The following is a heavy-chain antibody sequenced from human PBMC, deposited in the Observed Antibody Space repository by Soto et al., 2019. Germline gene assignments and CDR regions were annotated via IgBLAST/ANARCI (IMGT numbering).Heavy chain of an antibody. J-gene: IGHJ4*02. CDR2: IYPGDSDT. CDR3: ARHLRHSSGYYPYYFDY. Sequence: GASLKISCKGSGYSFTSYWIGWVRQMPGKGLEWMGIIYPGDSDTRYSPSFQGQVTISADKSISTAYLQWSSLKASDTAMYYCARHLRHSSGYYPYYFDYWGQVTLVTVAS. D-gene: IGHD3-22*01. V-gene: IGHV5-51*01. CDR1: GYSFTSYW.